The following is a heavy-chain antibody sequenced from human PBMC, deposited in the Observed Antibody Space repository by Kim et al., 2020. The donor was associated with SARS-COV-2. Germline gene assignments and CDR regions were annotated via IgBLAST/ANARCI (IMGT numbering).Heavy chain of an antibody. J-gene: IGHJ5*02. V-gene: IGHV1-46*01. CDR2: INPSGGST. Sequence: ASVKVSCKASGYTFTSYYMHWVRQAPGQGLEWMGIINPSGGSTSYAQKFQGRVTMTRDTSTSTVYMELSSLRSEDTAVYYCARATVVVVAPDNWFDPWGQGALFSVSS. CDR1: GYTFTSYY. CDR3: ARATVVVVAPDNWFDP. D-gene: IGHD2-15*01.